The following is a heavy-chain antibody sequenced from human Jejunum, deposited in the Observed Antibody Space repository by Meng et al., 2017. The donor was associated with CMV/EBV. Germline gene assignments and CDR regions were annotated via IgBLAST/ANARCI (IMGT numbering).Heavy chain of an antibody. CDR1: GFTFDDYA. CDR2: ISWNGATK. CDR3: AKDTGRYDFYAMDV. V-gene: IGHV3-9*01. D-gene: IGHD3/OR15-3a*01. J-gene: IGHJ6*02. Sequence: SGFTFDDYAIHWVRQAPGKGLEWVSAISWNGATKGYADSVKGRFTISRDNAKRSVYLEINSLRPEDTAFYYCAKDTGRYDFYAMDVWGQGTTVTVSS.